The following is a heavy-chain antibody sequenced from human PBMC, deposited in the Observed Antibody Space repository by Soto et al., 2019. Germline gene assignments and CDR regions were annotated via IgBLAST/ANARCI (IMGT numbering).Heavy chain of an antibody. J-gene: IGHJ4*02. CDR1: GGTFSSYA. D-gene: IGHD1-26*01. V-gene: IGHV1-69*06. CDR3: ARERELRKKYYFDY. Sequence: QVQLVQSGAEVKKPGSSLKVSCRASGGTFSSYAISWVRQAPGQGLGWMGGIIPTFGTANYAQKFQGRVTITADKSTSTAYMELSSLRSEDTAVYYCARERELRKKYYFDYWGQGALVTVSS. CDR2: IIPTFGTA.